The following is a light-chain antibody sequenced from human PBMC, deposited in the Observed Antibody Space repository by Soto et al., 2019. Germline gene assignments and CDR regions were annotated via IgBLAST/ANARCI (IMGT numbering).Light chain of an antibody. V-gene: IGKV1-39*01. Sequence: DIQMTQSPSYLSAAVGDSVTFTCRASQSIATFVNWYQQKPGQAPSLLIYAASSLQSGVPSRFHRSESEEDFILTCSSRQPEDVATYFCQRRYSPPRTFGQVTKVEIK. CDR1: QSIATF. CDR2: AAS. CDR3: QRRYSPPRT. J-gene: IGKJ1*01.